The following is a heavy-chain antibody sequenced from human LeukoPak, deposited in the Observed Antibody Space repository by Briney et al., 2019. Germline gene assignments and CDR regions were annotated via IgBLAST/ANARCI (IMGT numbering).Heavy chain of an antibody. D-gene: IGHD3-22*01. CDR1: GFTFDDSA. CDR2: ISWNSGII. J-gene: IGHJ1*01. CDR3: AKAPPYYSDSSGYFPH. Sequence: GGSLRLSCAASGFTFDDSAMHWVRQVPGKGLEWVSGISWNSGIIDYADSVKGRFTISRDNAKNSLYLQMNNLRPDDTAFYYCAKAPPYYSDSSGYFPHWGQGTLVTVSS. V-gene: IGHV3-9*01.